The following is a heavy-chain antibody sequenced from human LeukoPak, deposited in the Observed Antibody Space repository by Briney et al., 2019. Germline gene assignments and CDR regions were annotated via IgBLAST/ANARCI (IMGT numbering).Heavy chain of an antibody. Sequence: ASVKVYCKASGYTFTSYGMSWVRQAPGHGLEWMGWISAYNGNTNYAQKLQGRFTMTTDTSTSTAYMELRSLRSDDTAVYYCARDPTIAAAGTGYWGQGTLVTVSP. V-gene: IGHV1-18*01. CDR2: ISAYNGNT. CDR3: ARDPTIAAAGTGY. CDR1: GYTFTSYG. D-gene: IGHD6-13*01. J-gene: IGHJ4*02.